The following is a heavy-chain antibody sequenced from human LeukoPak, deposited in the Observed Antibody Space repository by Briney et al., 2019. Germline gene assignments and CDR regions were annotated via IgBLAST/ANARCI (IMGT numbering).Heavy chain of an antibody. CDR2: ISAYNGNT. V-gene: IGHV1-18*01. CDR1: GYTFTSYG. D-gene: IGHD2-21*02. Sequence: SVKVSCKASGYTFTSYGIRWVRQAPGQGLEWMGRISAYNGNTNYAQKLQGRVTMTTDTSTSTAYMELRSLRSDDTAVYYCARAHTHGAYCGGDCYSPDFDYWGQGTLVTVSS. J-gene: IGHJ4*02. CDR3: ARAHTHGAYCGGDCYSPDFDY.